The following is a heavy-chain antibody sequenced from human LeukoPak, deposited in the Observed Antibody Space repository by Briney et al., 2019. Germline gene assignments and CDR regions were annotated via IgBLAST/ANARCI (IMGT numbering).Heavy chain of an antibody. CDR2: ISYDGSNK. V-gene: IGHV3-30-3*01. J-gene: IGHJ3*02. Sequence: GGSLRLSCAASGFTFSSYAMHWVRQAPGKGLEWVAVISYDGSNKYYADSEKGRFTISRDNSKNTLYLQMNSLRAEDTAVYYCARDMWADSGEQWRFFYAFDIWGQGTMVTVSS. CDR3: ARDMWADSGEQWRFFYAFDI. CDR1: GFTFSSYA. D-gene: IGHD6-19*01.